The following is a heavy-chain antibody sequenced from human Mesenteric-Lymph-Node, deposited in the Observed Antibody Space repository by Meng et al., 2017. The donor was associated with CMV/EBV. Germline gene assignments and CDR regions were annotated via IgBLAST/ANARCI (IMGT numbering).Heavy chain of an antibody. CDR1: GFTFSSYA. CDR3: ARDQGYGSGSYWVY. Sequence: GESLKISCAASGFTFSSYAMSWVRQAPGKGLEWVSAISGSGGSTYYADSVKGRFTISRDNSKNTLYLQMNSLRAEDTAVYYRARDQGYGSGSYWVYWGQGTLVTVSS. V-gene: IGHV3-23*01. CDR2: ISGSGGST. D-gene: IGHD3-10*01. J-gene: IGHJ4*02.